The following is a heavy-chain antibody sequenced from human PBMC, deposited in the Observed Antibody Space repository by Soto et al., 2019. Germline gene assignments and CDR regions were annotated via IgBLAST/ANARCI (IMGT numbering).Heavy chain of an antibody. CDR1: GGSFSGYY. D-gene: IGHD1-20*01. V-gene: IGHV4-34*01. CDR2: INHSGST. Sequence: SETLSLTCAVYGGSFSGYYWSWIRQPPGKGLEWIGEINHSGSTNYNPSLKSRVTISVDTSKNQFSLKLSSVTAADTAVYYCASNRGYNWNNNTDYYYYGMDVWGPGTTLTVSS. J-gene: IGHJ6*02. CDR3: ASNRGYNWNNNTDYYYYGMDV.